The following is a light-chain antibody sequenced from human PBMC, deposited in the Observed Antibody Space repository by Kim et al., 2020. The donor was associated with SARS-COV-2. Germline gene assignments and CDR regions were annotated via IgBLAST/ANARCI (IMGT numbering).Light chain of an antibody. J-gene: IGLJ3*02. CDR2: VNRDGSH. CDR1: SGHSSYA. CDR3: QTWDTGIRV. Sequence: ASVQLTCILSSGHSSYAIAWHQQQPGKGPRFLMKVNRDGSHIKGDGIPDRFSGSTSGAERYLTISSLQPEDEADYYCQTWDTGIRVFGGGTQLIVL. V-gene: IGLV4-69*01.